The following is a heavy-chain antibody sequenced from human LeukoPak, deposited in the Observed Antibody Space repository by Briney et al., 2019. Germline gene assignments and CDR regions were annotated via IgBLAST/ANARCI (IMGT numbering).Heavy chain of an antibody. Sequence: GGSLRLSCAASGFTFSSYGMHWVRQAPGKGLEWVAFIRYDGSNKYYADSVKGRFTISRDNSKNTLYLQMNSLRAEDTAVYYCARMRRGYSYGTDYWGQGTLVTVSS. V-gene: IGHV3-30*02. CDR2: IRYDGSNK. CDR3: ARMRRGYSYGTDY. D-gene: IGHD5-18*01. CDR1: GFTFSSYG. J-gene: IGHJ4*02.